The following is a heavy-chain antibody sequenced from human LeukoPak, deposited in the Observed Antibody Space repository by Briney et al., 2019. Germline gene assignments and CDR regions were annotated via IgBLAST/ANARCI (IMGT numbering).Heavy chain of an antibody. J-gene: IGHJ4*02. Sequence: PGVSLRLPCAASGFTFSSFWMNWVRHTPGKGLEWVANIEGDGSEKNYMDSVKGRFTISRDNAKKSLHPQMNSLRAEDTGVYYCAGGSGWLIDYWGQGTLVTVSS. CDR2: IEGDGSEK. CDR3: AGGSGWLIDY. V-gene: IGHV3-7*03. CDR1: GFTFSSFW. D-gene: IGHD6-19*01.